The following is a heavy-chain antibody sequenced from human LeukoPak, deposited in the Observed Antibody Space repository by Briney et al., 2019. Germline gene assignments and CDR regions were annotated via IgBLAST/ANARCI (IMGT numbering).Heavy chain of an antibody. V-gene: IGHV3-30*18. CDR1: GFTFSTYG. CDR3: AKDWGAWGYGYSFDY. D-gene: IGHD3-16*01. CDR2: ISFDGSNK. Sequence: GGSLRLSCAASGFTFSTYGMHWVRQAPGKGLEWVAVISFDGSNKYYADSVKGRFTISRDNSKNTLYLQMNSLRAEDTAVYYCAKDWGAWGYGYSFDYWGQGTLVTVSS. J-gene: IGHJ4*02.